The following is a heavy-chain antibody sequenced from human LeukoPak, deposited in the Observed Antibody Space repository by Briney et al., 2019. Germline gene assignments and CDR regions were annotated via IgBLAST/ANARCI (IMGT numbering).Heavy chain of an antibody. Sequence: SETLSLTCTVSGGSISGYYWGWIRQPPGKGLEWIGYIHYTGSTNYNPSLKSRVTISVDTSKNQFSLKLSSVTAADTAVYYCARGRRDVLVAVVTPYYFDYWGQGTLVTVSS. V-gene: IGHV4-59*01. CDR2: IHYTGST. CDR3: ARGRRDVLVAVVTPYYFDY. CDR1: GGSISGYY. J-gene: IGHJ4*02. D-gene: IGHD4-23*01.